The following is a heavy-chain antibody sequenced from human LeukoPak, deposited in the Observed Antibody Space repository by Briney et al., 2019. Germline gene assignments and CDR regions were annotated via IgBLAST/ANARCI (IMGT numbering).Heavy chain of an antibody. V-gene: IGHV7-4-1*02. Sequence: SVKVSCKASGYTFTSYAMNWVRQAPGQGLEWMGWINTNTGNPTYAQGFTGRFVFSLDTSVSTAYLQISSLKAEDTAVYYCARGSTVTFYYYYYGMDVWGQGTTVTVSS. CDR1: GYTFTSYA. D-gene: IGHD4-17*01. J-gene: IGHJ6*02. CDR3: ARGSTVTFYYYYYGMDV. CDR2: INTNTGNP.